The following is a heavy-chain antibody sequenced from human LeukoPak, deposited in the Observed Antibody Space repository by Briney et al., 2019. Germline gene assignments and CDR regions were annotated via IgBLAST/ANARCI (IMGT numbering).Heavy chain of an antibody. CDR2: ISADGGST. Sequence: PGGSLRLSCVASGLNFDDSAMHWVRQAPGKGLEWVSLISADGGSTFSADSVKGRFSISRDNSKNSLYLQMNSLRAEDTAVYFCARRGTDYCTPSSCHPNWFAPWGQGTQVTVSS. V-gene: IGHV3-43*02. CDR3: ARRGTDYCTPSSCHPNWFAP. D-gene: IGHD4-11*01. CDR1: GLNFDDSA. J-gene: IGHJ5*02.